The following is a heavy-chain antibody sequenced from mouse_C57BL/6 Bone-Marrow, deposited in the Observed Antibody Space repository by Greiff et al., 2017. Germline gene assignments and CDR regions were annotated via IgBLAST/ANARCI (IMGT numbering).Heavy chain of an antibody. J-gene: IGHJ3*01. CDR2: ILPGSGST. V-gene: IGHV1-9*01. CDR3: ARPYDGSLFAY. CDR1: GYTFTGYW. D-gene: IGHD2-3*01. Sequence: VQLQQSGAELMQPGASVKLSCKATGYTFTGYWIEWVKQRPGHGLEWIGEILPGSGSTNYNEKFKGKATLTADTSSNTSYMQLSSLTTEDSAIYYCARPYDGSLFAYWGQGTLVTVSA.